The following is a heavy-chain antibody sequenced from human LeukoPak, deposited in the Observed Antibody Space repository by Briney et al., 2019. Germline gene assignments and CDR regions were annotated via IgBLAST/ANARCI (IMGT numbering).Heavy chain of an antibody. Sequence: GGSLKISCKGSGYSFTSYWIGWVRQMPGKGLEWMGIIYPGDSDTRYGPSFQGQVTISADKSISTAYLQWSSLKASDTAMYYCATGANMRTGPFDIWGQGTMVTVSS. CDR3: ATGANMRTGPFDI. V-gene: IGHV5-51*01. D-gene: IGHD1/OR15-1a*01. CDR2: IYPGDSDT. CDR1: GYSFTSYW. J-gene: IGHJ3*02.